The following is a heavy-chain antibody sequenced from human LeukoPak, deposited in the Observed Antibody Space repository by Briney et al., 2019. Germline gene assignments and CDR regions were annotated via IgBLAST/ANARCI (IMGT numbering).Heavy chain of an antibody. CDR1: GGSFSGYY. CDR3: VTEPGYCTGGRCYGGWFDP. Sequence: PSETLSLTCAVYGGSFSGYYWSWIRQAPGKGLEWIGEINHSGNINYNPSLKSRVTISVDTSKNQFSLKLSSVTAADTAVYYCVTEPGYCTGGRCYGGWFDPWGQGTLVTVSS. CDR2: INHSGNI. J-gene: IGHJ5*02. V-gene: IGHV4-34*01. D-gene: IGHD2-15*01.